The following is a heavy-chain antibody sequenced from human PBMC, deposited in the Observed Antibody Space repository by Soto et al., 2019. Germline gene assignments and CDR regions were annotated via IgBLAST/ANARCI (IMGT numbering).Heavy chain of an antibody. Sequence: QVQLQESGPGLVKPSETLSLTCTVSGGSISSYYWSWIRQPAGKGLEWIGRIYTSGSTNYNPSLKGRVTMSVDTSKNQFSLKLSSVTAADTAVYYCASSYYDFWSGYSNWFDPWGQGTLVTVSS. J-gene: IGHJ5*02. D-gene: IGHD3-3*01. CDR1: GGSISSYY. CDR3: ASSYYDFWSGYSNWFDP. CDR2: IYTSGST. V-gene: IGHV4-4*07.